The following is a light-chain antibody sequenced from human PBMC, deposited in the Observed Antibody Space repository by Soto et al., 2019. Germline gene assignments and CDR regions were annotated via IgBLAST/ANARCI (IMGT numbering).Light chain of an antibody. CDR1: QSVASSF. V-gene: IGKV3-20*01. CDR3: HKYGPAPLT. CDR2: TAS. J-gene: IGKJ4*01. Sequence: EIVLTQSPGTLSLSPGARATLSCRASQSVASSFIAWFQQKPGQPPRLLIHTASSRAPGIPDRFTASGSGTDFTLTISRLEPEEFAVYYCHKYGPAPLTFGGGTKVEI.